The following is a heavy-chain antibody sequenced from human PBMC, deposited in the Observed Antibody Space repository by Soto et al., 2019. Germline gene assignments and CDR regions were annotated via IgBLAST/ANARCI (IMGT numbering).Heavy chain of an antibody. CDR3: ATDTGDIEVVPATT. J-gene: IGHJ4*02. CDR1: GLNFEKCS. V-gene: IGHV3-21*04. Sequence: GGSLRLSCAASGLNFEKCSMNWVRQPPGKGPEWLASISPSSTYIRYADSVKGRFTISRDNARNSLSIQMMNLRADDTAIYYCATDTGDIEVVPATTWGQGTLVTVSS. D-gene: IGHD2-15*01. CDR2: ISPSSTYI.